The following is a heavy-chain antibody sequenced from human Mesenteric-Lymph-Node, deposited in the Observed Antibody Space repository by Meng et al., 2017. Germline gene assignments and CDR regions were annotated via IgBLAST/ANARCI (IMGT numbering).Heavy chain of an antibody. D-gene: IGHD6-19*01. CDR1: GGSFSGYY. J-gene: IGHJ4*02. CDR2: INHSGST. CDR3: ARVPPSSGWTFDY. V-gene: IGHV4-34*01. Sequence: SETLSLTCAVYGGSFSGYYWSWIRQPPGKGLEWIGEINHSGSTNYNPSLKSRVTISVDTSKNQFSLKLSSVTAADTAVYYCARVPPSSGWTFDYWGQGNLVNGAS.